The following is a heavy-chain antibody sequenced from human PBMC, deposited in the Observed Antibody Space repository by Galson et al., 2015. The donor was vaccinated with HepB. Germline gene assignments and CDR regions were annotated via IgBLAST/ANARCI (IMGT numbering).Heavy chain of an antibody. CDR1: GFSLSTSGMC. CDR3: ARSFYDSSGYGEGLVGALDI. J-gene: IGHJ3*02. D-gene: IGHD3-22*01. CDR2: IDWDDDK. Sequence: PALVKPTQTLTLTCTFSGFSLSTSGMCVSWIRQPPGKALEWLARIDWDDDKYYSTSLKTRLTISKDTSKNQVVLTMTNMDPVDTATYYCARSFYDSSGYGEGLVGALDIWGQGTMVTVSS. V-gene: IGHV2-70*11.